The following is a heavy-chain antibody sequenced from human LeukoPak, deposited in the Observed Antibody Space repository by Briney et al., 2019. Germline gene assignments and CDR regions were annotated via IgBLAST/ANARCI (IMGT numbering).Heavy chain of an antibody. D-gene: IGHD3-22*01. CDR3: ARSTGDYYDSMENAFDI. V-gene: IGHV4-4*02. Sequence: LETPSLTCGVSGGSISSSNWWSWVRQPPGKGLEWIGEIYHSGSTNYNPSLRSRVTISVDKSKNQFSLKLSSVTAADTAVYYCARSTGDYYDSMENAFDIWGQGTKVTVSS. CDR1: GGSISSSNW. CDR2: IYHSGST. J-gene: IGHJ3*02.